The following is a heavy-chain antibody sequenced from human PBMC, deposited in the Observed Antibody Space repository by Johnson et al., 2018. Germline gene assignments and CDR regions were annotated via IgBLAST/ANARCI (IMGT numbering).Heavy chain of an antibody. D-gene: IGHD2-8*01. CDR3: ARDSSMGAGDAFDI. Sequence: DQLVQSGGGLVKPGGSLRLCCAASGFTFSSYSMNWVRQAPGKGLEWVSSISSSSSYIYYADSVKGRFTISRENAKNSLYLQMNSLRAEDTAGYYCARDSSMGAGDAFDIWGQWTMVTVSS. J-gene: IGHJ3*02. CDR2: ISSSSSYI. CDR1: GFTFSSYS. V-gene: IGHV3-21*01.